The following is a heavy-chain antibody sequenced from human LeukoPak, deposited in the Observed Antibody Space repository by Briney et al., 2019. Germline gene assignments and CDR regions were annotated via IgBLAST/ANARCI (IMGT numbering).Heavy chain of an antibody. CDR2: IYHSGST. CDR1: GGSISSSNW. CDR3: ARGTLYSGWSYYFDY. J-gene: IGHJ4*02. V-gene: IGHV4-4*02. Sequence: SGTLSLTCAVSGGSISSSNWWSWVRQPPGKGLEWIGEIYHSGSTNYNPSLKSRVTISVDTSKNQFSLKLSSVTAADTAMYYCARGTLYSGWSYYFDYWGQGSQVTVSS. D-gene: IGHD6-19*01.